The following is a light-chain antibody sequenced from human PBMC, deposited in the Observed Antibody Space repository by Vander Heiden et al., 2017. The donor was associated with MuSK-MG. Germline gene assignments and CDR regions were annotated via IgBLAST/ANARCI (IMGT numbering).Light chain of an antibody. V-gene: IGKV1-39*01. CDR3: QQRYSTPYT. Sequence: DIQMTQSPSSLSASVGDRVTITCRASQSISSYLNWYQQKPGKAPKLLIYAASSLQSGVPSRFSGSGSGTDFTLTISSRQPEDFATYYCQQRYSTPYTFGTGTKMEIK. CDR1: QSISSY. J-gene: IGKJ2*01. CDR2: AAS.